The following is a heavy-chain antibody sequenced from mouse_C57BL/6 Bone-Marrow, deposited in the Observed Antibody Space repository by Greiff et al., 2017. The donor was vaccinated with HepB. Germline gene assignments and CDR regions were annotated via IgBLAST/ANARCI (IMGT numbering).Heavy chain of an antibody. Sequence: VQLQQPGAELVKPGASVKLSCKASGYTFTSYWMHWVKQRPGQGLEWIGMIHPNSGSTNYNEKFKSKATLTVDKSSSTAYMQLSSLTSEDSAVYYCAREGYSNYRSYVDYWGQGTTLTVSS. CDR2: IHPNSGST. V-gene: IGHV1-64*01. CDR1: GYTFTSYW. D-gene: IGHD2-5*01. CDR3: AREGYSNYRSYVDY. J-gene: IGHJ2*01.